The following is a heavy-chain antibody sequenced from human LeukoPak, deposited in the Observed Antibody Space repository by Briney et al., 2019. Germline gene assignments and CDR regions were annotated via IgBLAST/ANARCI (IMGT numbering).Heavy chain of an antibody. D-gene: IGHD4-17*01. CDR3: ARGMSAVTTHFDY. V-gene: IGHV4-4*02. CDR2: IYHSGST. Sequence: SETLSLTCAVSGVSISSSNWWSWVRQPPGKGLEWIGEIYHSGSTNYNPSLESRVTISVDKSKNQFSLKLSSVTAADTAVYYCARGMSAVTTHFDYWGQGTLVTVSS. CDR1: GVSISSSNW. J-gene: IGHJ4*02.